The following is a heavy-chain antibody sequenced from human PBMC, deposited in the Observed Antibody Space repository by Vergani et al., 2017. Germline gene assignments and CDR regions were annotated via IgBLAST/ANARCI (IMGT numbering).Heavy chain of an antibody. CDR1: GGSISSYY. D-gene: IGHD6-13*01. CDR3: ARYSSSWYARVFDY. J-gene: IGHJ4*02. Sequence: QVQLQESGPGLVKPSETLSLTCTVSGGSISSYYWSWIRQPPGKGLEWIGYIYYSGRTNYNPSLKSRVTISVDTSKNQFSLKLSSVTAADTAVYYCARYSSSWYARVFDYWGQGTLVTVSS. CDR2: IYYSGRT. V-gene: IGHV4-59*01.